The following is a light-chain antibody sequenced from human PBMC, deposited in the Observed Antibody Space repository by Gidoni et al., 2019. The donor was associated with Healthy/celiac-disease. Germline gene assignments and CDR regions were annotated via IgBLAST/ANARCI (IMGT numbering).Light chain of an antibody. V-gene: IGLV1-44*01. J-gene: IGLJ1*01. CDR2: SNN. CDR3: AAWDDSLNGSYV. Sequence: QSVLTQPPSASGTPGQRVTISCSGSSPNIGSNTVNWYQQLPGTAPNLLIYSNNQRPSGVPDRFSGSKSGTSASLAISGLQSEDEADYYCAAWDDSLNGSYVFGTGTKVTVL. CDR1: SPNIGSNT.